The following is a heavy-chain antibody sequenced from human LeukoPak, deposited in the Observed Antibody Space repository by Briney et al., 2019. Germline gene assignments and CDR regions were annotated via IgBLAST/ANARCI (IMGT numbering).Heavy chain of an antibody. J-gene: IGHJ6*02. Sequence: ASVKVSCKASGYTFTGYYMHWVRQAPGQGLEWMGWINPNSGGTNYAQKFQGRVTMTRNTSISTAYMELSSLRSEDTAVYYCARARGDYYYYYGMDVWGQGTTVTVSS. V-gene: IGHV1-2*02. CDR1: GYTFTGYY. CDR3: ARARGDYYYYYGMDV. D-gene: IGHD3-10*01. CDR2: INPNSGGT.